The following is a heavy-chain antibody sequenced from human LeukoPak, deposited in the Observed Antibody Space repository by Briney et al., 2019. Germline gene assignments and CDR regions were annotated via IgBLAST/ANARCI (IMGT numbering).Heavy chain of an antibody. V-gene: IGHV3-23*01. J-gene: IGHJ4*02. CDR1: AFTFSSYA. Sequence: GGSLRLSCAASAFTFSSYAMSWVRQAQGKGLEWVSAISGSGGSTYYADSVKGRFTISRDNSKNTLYLQMNSLRAEDTAVYYCAKGAVVVVAATFGLDYWGQGTLVTVSS. D-gene: IGHD2-15*01. CDR3: AKGAVVVVAATFGLDY. CDR2: ISGSGGST.